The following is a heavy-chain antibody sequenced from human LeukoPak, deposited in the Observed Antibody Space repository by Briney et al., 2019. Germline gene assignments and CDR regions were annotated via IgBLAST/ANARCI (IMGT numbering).Heavy chain of an antibody. CDR1: GYSISSGYY. V-gene: IGHV4-38-2*01. CDR2: IYHSGST. D-gene: IGHD3-10*01. Sequence: SETLSLTCAVSGYSISSGYYWGWIRQPPGKGLEWIGIIYHSGSTYYNPSLKSRVTISVDTSKNQFSLKLSSVTAADTAVYYCARIGGSGSYRDYYMDVWGKGTTVTVSS. J-gene: IGHJ6*03. CDR3: ARIGGSGSYRDYYMDV.